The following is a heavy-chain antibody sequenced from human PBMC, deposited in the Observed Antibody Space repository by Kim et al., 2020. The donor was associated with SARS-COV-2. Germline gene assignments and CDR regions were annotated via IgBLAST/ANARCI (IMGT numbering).Heavy chain of an antibody. CDR1: GFNFSNYY. D-gene: IGHD6-19*01. V-gene: IGHV3-11*04. Sequence: GGSLRLSCAGSGFNFSNYYMSWIRQVPGRGLEGVAYISPSGSNIYHEDSVKGRFSISRDNANNSVSLQMMTLRVDDTAVYYCARDEGVGGIHSAWGQGVLVSVSS. CDR3: ARDEGVGGIHSA. CDR2: ISPSGSNI. J-gene: IGHJ5*02.